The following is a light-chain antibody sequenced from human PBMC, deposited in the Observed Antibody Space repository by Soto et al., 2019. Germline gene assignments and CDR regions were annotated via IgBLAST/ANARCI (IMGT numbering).Light chain of an antibody. V-gene: IGKV1-6*01. CDR1: QGIRND. CDR2: AAS. J-gene: IGKJ1*01. Sequence: AIQMTQSPSSLSASIGDRVTITCRASQGIRNDLGWYQQKPGTAPKLLIYAASSLQSGVPSRFSGSGAGTDFTLTISSLQPEDFATYYCLQDYNYPWTFGQGTKVEIK. CDR3: LQDYNYPWT.